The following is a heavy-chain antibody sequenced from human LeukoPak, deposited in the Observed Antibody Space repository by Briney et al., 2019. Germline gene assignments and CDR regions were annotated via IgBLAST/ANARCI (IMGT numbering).Heavy chain of an antibody. D-gene: IGHD3-22*01. CDR3: ARAYDSSGYSRSDAFDI. Sequence: PSETLSLTCTVSGGSISSYYWSWIRQPPGKGLEWIGYIYYSGSTNYNPSLKSRVTISVDTSKNQFSLKLSSVTAADTAVYYCARAYDSSGYSRSDAFDIWGQGTMVTVSS. J-gene: IGHJ3*02. V-gene: IGHV4-59*12. CDR1: GGSISSYY. CDR2: IYYSGST.